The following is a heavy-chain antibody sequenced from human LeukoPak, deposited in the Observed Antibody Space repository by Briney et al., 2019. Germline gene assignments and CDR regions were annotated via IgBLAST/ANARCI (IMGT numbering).Heavy chain of an antibody. V-gene: IGHV3-23*01. CDR3: AKETYSSGWYPYFDY. CDR2: ISGSGGST. Sequence: GGSLRLSRVASGFTFSSYAMSWVRQAPEKGLEWVSGISGSGGSTYYADSVKGRFTISRDNSKNTLFLQMNSLRAEDTAVYYCAKETYSSGWYPYFDYWGQGTLVTVSS. J-gene: IGHJ4*02. D-gene: IGHD6-19*01. CDR1: GFTFSSYA.